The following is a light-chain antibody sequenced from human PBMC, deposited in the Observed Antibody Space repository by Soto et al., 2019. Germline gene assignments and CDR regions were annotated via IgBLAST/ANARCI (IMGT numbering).Light chain of an antibody. CDR2: DAS. J-gene: IGKJ4*01. CDR3: LQHNSYPLT. Sequence: DIQVTQSPSTLSASVGDRVTITCRASQSISSWLAWYQQKPGKAPKLLIYDASSLHSGVPSRFSGSGSGTEFTFTISSLQPEDFATYYCLQHNSYPLTFGGGTRWIS. V-gene: IGKV1-5*01. CDR1: QSISSW.